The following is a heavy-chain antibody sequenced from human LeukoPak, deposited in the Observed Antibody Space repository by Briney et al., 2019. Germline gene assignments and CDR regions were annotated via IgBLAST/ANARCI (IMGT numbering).Heavy chain of an antibody. CDR1: GFTFSSYG. CDR3: AKDRDYGDYLG. D-gene: IGHD4-17*01. V-gene: IGHV3-30*18. J-gene: IGHJ4*02. Sequence: GGSLRLSCAASGFTFSSYGMHWVRQAPGKGLEWVAVISYDGSNKYYADSVKGRFTISRDNSKNTLYLQMNSLRAEDTAVYYCAKDRDYGDYLGWGQGTPVTVSS. CDR2: ISYDGSNK.